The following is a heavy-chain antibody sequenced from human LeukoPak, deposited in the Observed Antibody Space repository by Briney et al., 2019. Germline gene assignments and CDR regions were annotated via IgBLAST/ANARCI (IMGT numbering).Heavy chain of an antibody. J-gene: IGHJ4*02. CDR3: AREDGGNYFDY. Sequence: GGSLRLSCAASGFTFSSYSMNWVRQAPGTGLEWVSSMSRSSNYIYYADSVKGRFTISRDNAKNSLYLQMNSLRAEDTAVYYCAREDGGNYFDYWGQGTLVTVSS. D-gene: IGHD4-23*01. CDR2: MSRSSNYI. CDR1: GFTFSSYS. V-gene: IGHV3-21*01.